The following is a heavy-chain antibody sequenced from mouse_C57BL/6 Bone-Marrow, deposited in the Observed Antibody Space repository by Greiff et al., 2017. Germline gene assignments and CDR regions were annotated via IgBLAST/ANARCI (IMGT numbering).Heavy chain of an antibody. CDR1: GYTFTSYW. CDR2: IDPSDSYT. V-gene: IGHV1-69*01. Sequence: QVQLQQPGAELVMPGASVKLSCKASGYTFTSYWMHWVKQRPGQGLEWIGEIDPSDSYTNYNQKFKGKSTLTVDKSSSTAYMQLSSLTSEDSAVYYCARETYFDVWGTGTTVTVSS. CDR3: ARETYFDV. J-gene: IGHJ1*03.